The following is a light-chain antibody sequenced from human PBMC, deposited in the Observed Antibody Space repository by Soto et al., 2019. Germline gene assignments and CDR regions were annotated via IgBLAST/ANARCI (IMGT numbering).Light chain of an antibody. CDR2: SAS. J-gene: IGKJ1*01. V-gene: IGKV1-39*01. CDR1: QSVSAF. CDR3: QQPYSPPGT. Sequence: GDRVTITGRASQSVSAFLNWYRHKPGKAPELLIFSASSLQPGVPSRFSGRGSGTAFTLTITSLQPEDFATYSCQQPYSPPGTFGQGTKVDIK.